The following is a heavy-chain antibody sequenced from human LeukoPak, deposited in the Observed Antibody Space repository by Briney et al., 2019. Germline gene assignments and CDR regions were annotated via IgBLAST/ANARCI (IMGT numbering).Heavy chain of an antibody. CDR3: AHTLGLAAEGNRDYYFYYYMDV. CDR2: ISWNDDK. D-gene: IGHD6-13*01. V-gene: IGHV2-5*01. Sequence: SSPCLLKAPQTLALSVTFSGVGFSTGRGGVGWSLDPPVKAVERPALISWNDDKGYSPSLTSRLPITKDTYKNQVVLTMNNMDPADTATYYCAHTLGLAAEGNRDYYFYYYMDVWGKGTTVTVSS. CDR1: GVGFSTGRGG. J-gene: IGHJ6*03.